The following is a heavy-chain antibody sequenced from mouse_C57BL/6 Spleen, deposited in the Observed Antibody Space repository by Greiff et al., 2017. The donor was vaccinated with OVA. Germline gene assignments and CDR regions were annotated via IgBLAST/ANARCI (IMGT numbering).Heavy chain of an antibody. CDR1: GYAFSSYW. Sequence: VQVVESGAELVKPGASVKISCKASGYAFSSYWMNWVKQRPGKGLEWIGQIYPGDGDTNYNGKFKGKATLTADKSSSTAYMQLSSLTSEDSAVYFCAREGSIYYGYVDYWGQGTTLTVSS. V-gene: IGHV1-80*01. CDR3: AREGSIYYGYVDY. J-gene: IGHJ2*01. CDR2: IYPGDGDT. D-gene: IGHD2-1*01.